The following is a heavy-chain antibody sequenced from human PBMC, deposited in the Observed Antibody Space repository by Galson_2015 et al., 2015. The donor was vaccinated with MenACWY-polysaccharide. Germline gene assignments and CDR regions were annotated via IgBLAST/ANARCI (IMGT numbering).Heavy chain of an antibody. V-gene: IGHV3-7*01. CDR2: VQEDGSDK. CDR1: GFSSDRYD. D-gene: IGHD5-24*01. Sequence: SPRLCCAASGFSSDRYDINWVRQAPGKGLEWLANVQEDGSDKYYADSVKGRFTISIDNANNSLYLHMNSLRVEDAAVYYCARDKGWLQFDCWVQGALVTVSS. J-gene: IGHJ4*02. CDR3: ARDKGWLQFDC.